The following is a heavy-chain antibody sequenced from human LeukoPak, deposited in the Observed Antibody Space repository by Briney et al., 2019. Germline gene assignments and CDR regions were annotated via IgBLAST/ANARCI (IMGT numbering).Heavy chain of an antibody. Sequence: GESLKISCEGSGYSFTSYWIGWVRQMHGKGLGWMGIIYPGESDTRYSPSFQGQVTISADKSISTAYLQWSSLKASDTAMYYCARHEAAAGFDPWGQGTLATVSS. CDR2: IYPGESDT. V-gene: IGHV5-51*01. CDR1: GYSFTSYW. CDR3: ARHEAAAGFDP. D-gene: IGHD6-13*01. J-gene: IGHJ5*02.